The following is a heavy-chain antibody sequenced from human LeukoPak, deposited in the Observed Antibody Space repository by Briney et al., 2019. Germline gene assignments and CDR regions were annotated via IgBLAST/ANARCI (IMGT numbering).Heavy chain of an antibody. CDR3: AKAIRAGTTLFYFDY. CDR1: GFTFSSYA. V-gene: IGHV3-23*01. Sequence: PGGSLRLSCAASGFTFSSYAMSWVRQAPGKGLEWVSAISGSGGSTYYADSVKGRFTISRDNSKNTLYLQMNSLRAEDTAVYYCAKAIRAGTTLFYFDYWGQGTLVTVSS. CDR2: ISGSGGST. D-gene: IGHD1-1*01. J-gene: IGHJ4*02.